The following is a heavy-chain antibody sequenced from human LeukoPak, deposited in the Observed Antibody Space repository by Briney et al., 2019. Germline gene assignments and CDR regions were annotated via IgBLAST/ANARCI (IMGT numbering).Heavy chain of an antibody. Sequence: ASLKVSCTASGYTFTSYGISWVRQAPGQGLEWMGWISAYNGNTNYAQKLQGRVTMTTHTSTSTAYMELRSLRSDDTAVYYCASLYYYDSSVYDAFDIWGQGTMVTVSS. CDR2: ISAYNGNT. V-gene: IGHV1-18*01. CDR3: ASLYYYDSSVYDAFDI. CDR1: GYTFTSYG. J-gene: IGHJ3*02. D-gene: IGHD3-22*01.